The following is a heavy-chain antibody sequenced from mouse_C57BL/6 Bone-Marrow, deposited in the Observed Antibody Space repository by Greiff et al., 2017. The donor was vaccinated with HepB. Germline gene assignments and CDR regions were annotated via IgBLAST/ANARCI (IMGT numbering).Heavy chain of an antibody. CDR2: IDPSDSYT. CDR1: GYTFTSYW. CDR3: AREGVYYGYDRLAY. V-gene: IGHV1-69*01. Sequence: VQLQQPGAELVMPGASVKLSCKASGYTFTSYWMHWVKQRPGQGLEWIGEIDPSDSYTNYNQKFKGKSTLTVDKSSSTAYMQHSSLTSEESAVYYCAREGVYYGYDRLAYWGRGTLVTVSA. J-gene: IGHJ3*01. D-gene: IGHD2-2*01.